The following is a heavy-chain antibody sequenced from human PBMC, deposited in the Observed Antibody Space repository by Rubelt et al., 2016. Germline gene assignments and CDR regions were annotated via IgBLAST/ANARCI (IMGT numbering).Heavy chain of an antibody. CDR1: GGSISSSSYY. CDR2: IYYSGST. Sequence: QLQLQESGPGLVKPSETLALTCIVSGGSISSSSYYWDWIRQPPGKGLEWIGSIYYSGSTYYSPSLKSRVTISVDTSKNQFSLNLTSVTAADTAVYYCARRSGSYYYYAMDVWGQGTTVTVSS. CDR3: ARRSGSYYYYAMDV. V-gene: IGHV4-39*01. J-gene: IGHJ6*02. D-gene: IGHD1-26*01.